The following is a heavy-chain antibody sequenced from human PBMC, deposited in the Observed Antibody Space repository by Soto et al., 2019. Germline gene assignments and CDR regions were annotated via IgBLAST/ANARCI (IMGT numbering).Heavy chain of an antibody. CDR2: IDSDGSST. V-gene: IGHV3-74*01. J-gene: IGHJ3*02. Sequence: SGGSLRLSCAASGFTFSSYWMHWVRQAPGKGLVWVSGIDSDGSSTSYADSVKGRFTISRDNAKNTLYLQMNSLRAEDTAVYYCARVRMAGDSDIWGQGTMVTVSS. CDR1: GFTFSSYW. CDR3: ARVRMAGDSDI. D-gene: IGHD6-19*01.